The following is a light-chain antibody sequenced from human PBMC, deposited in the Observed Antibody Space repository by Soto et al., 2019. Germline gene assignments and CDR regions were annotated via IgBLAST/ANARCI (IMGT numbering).Light chain of an antibody. V-gene: IGLV8-61*01. CDR2: STN. CDR1: SGSVSTSYY. Sequence: QTVVTQEPSFSVSPGGTVTLTCGLSSGSVSTSYYPSWYQQTPGQAPRTLIYSTNTRSSGVPDRFSGSILGNKAALTITGAQADDESDYYCVLDMGIGTSIGGGTKLTVL. CDR3: VLDMGIGTS. J-gene: IGLJ2*01.